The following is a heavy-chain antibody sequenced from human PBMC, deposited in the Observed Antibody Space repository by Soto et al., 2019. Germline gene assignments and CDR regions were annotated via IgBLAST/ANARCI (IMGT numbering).Heavy chain of an antibody. J-gene: IGHJ6*02. V-gene: IGHV4-34*01. D-gene: IGHD6-6*01. CDR2: INHSGST. CDR3: ARGGVAARPYYYYGMDV. CDR1: GGSFSGYY. Sequence: PSETLSLTCAVYGGSFSGYYWSWIRQPPGKGLEWIGEINHSGSTNYNPSLKSRVTISVDTSKNQFSLKLSSVTAADTAVYCCARGGVAARPYYYYGMDVWGQGTTVTVSS.